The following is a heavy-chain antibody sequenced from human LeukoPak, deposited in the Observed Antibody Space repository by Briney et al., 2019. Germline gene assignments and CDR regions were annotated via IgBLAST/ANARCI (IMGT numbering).Heavy chain of an antibody. D-gene: IGHD2-8*01. CDR1: GFAFSSYW. J-gene: IGHJ2*01. CDR3: ARELRDYWYFDL. Sequence: PGGSLRLSCSASGFAFSSYWMHWVRQVPGKGLVWVSRINIDGSIITYADSVKGRFNISRDNAKHTLYVQMNSLRAEDTAVYYCARELRDYWYFDLWGRGTLVTVSS. CDR2: INIDGSII. V-gene: IGHV3-74*01.